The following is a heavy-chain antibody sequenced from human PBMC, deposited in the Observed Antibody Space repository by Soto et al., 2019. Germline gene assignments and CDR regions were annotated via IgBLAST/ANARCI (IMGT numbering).Heavy chain of an antibody. D-gene: IGHD6-13*01. Sequence: SETLSLTCTVSGGSISSVDYYWSWIRQPPGKGLEWIGYIYYSGSTNYNPSLKSRVTISVDTSKNQFSLKLSSVTAADTAVYYCASSNIAAAGFYYYGMDVWGRGTTVTVSS. CDR2: IYYSGST. V-gene: IGHV4-61*08. CDR3: ASSNIAAAGFYYYGMDV. CDR1: GGSISSVDYY. J-gene: IGHJ6*02.